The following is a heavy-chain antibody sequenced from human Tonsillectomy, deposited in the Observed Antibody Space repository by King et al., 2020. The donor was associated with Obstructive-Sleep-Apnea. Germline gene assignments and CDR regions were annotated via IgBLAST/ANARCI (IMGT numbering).Heavy chain of an antibody. CDR1: EFTFIKYA. V-gene: IGHV3-23*04. J-gene: IGHJ4*02. CDR3: ARAGIEVGGTWSSGDD. CDR2: IDGSGGKT. D-gene: IGHD6-19*01. Sequence: VQLVESGGDLVQPGGSLRLSCTASEFTFIKYAMTWVRQAPGSGLEWVSTIDGSGGKTYYADSVNGRFTISRDNYKNTLYLQMNSLRAEDTAVYYCARAGIEVGGTWSSGDDWGQGTLVTVSS.